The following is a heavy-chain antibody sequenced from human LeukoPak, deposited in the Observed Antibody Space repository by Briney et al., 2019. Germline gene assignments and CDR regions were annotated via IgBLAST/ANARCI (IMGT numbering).Heavy chain of an antibody. D-gene: IGHD2-2*02. Sequence: ASVKVSCKASGYTFTGYYMHWVRQAPGQGLEWMGWINPNSGGTNYAQKFQGRVTMTRDTSISTAYMELSKLRSDDTAVYYCASDWGLSQLEYCSNTNCYMGAFDIWGQGTMVTVSS. J-gene: IGHJ3*02. CDR2: INPNSGGT. CDR1: GYTFTGYY. V-gene: IGHV1-2*02. CDR3: ASDWGLSQLEYCSNTNCYMGAFDI.